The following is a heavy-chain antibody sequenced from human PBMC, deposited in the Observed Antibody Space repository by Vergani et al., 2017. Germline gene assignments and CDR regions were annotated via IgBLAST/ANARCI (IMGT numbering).Heavy chain of an antibody. Sequence: QVQLVESGGGVVQRGGSLRLPCSTSGFTLSNYDMQWIRQGPGKGLEFVAFLQFDGSNQYYADSVKGRFTLSRDFSKNTLYLQMNSLRTDETATYYCAKHFRGWGIDYWGQGTQVIVSS. J-gene: IGHJ4*02. V-gene: IGHV3-30*02. D-gene: IGHD3-16*01. CDR1: GFTLSNYD. CDR3: AKHFRGWGIDY. CDR2: LQFDGSNQ.